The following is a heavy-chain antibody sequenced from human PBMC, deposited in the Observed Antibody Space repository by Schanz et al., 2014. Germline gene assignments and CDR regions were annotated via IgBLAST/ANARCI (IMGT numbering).Heavy chain of an antibody. CDR2: FDAHDGRA. V-gene: IGHV3-23*04. CDR3: AKTLFPGGTQTFGN. Sequence: VQLAESGGGLVQPGGSLRLSCAASGLIFSNYGMSWVRQAPGKGLEWVSGFDAHDGRAYYADSAKGRFTISRDNSKSTLYVEMNSLRVEDTAVYYCAKTLFPGGTQTFGNWGRGTLVTVSS. CDR1: GLIFSNYG. D-gene: IGHD2-8*02. J-gene: IGHJ4*02.